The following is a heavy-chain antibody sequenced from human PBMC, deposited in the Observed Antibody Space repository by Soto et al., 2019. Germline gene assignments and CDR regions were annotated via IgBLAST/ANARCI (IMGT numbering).Heavy chain of an antibody. J-gene: IGHJ4*02. V-gene: IGHV3-30-3*01. D-gene: IGHD2-21*02. Sequence: QVQLVQSGGGVVQPGSSLRLSCAASGFTFTTYAMFWVRQAPGKGLQWVAVVSNDGSNIFYADSVKGRFTISRDDSSNTLQLQMNSLKSEDTAVYFCARGGLVVVTPIPPFIDSWGQGTLVTVSS. CDR1: GFTFTTYA. CDR3: ARGGLVVVTPIPPFIDS. CDR2: VSNDGSNI.